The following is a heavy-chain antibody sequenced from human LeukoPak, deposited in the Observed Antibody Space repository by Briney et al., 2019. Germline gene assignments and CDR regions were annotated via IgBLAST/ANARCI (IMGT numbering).Heavy chain of an antibody. CDR1: GFTFSNWW. Sequence: GGSLRLSCAASGFTFSNWWMSWVRQAPGKGLEWVSVIYSGGSTYYADSVKGRFTISRDNSKNTLYLQMNSLRAEDTAVYYCARDSGLGYSSAFDIWGQGTMVTVSS. V-gene: IGHV3-66*01. CDR3: ARDSGLGYSSAFDI. J-gene: IGHJ3*02. D-gene: IGHD5-18*01. CDR2: IYSGGST.